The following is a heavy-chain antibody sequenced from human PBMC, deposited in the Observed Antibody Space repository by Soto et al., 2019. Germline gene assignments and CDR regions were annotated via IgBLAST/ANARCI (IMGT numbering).Heavy chain of an antibody. CDR2: IWFDGSNR. D-gene: IGHD3-22*01. CDR3: IRGGYLDYYGMDV. Sequence: PGGSLRLSCEASGFSFKNYVMHWVRQAPGKGLEWVAVIWFDGSNRLYADSVKGRFTISRDNSKNTLYLQMNSLRAEDTAVYYCIRGGYLDYYGMDVWGQGTTVTVSS. CDR1: GFSFKNYV. V-gene: IGHV3-33*01. J-gene: IGHJ6*02.